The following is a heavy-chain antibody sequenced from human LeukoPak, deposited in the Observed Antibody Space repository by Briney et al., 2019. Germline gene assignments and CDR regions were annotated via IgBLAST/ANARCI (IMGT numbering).Heavy chain of an antibody. J-gene: IGHJ5*02. D-gene: IGHD4-17*01. CDR3: ARLTLFYGDYVGWFDP. V-gene: IGHV4-59*08. CDR1: GGSISSYY. CDR2: IYYSGST. Sequence: SETLSLTCTVSGGSISSYYWSWIRQPPGKGLEWIGYIYYSGSTNYNPSLKSRVTISVDTSKNQFSLKLSSVTAADTAVYYCARLTLFYGDYVGWFDPWGQGTLVTVSS.